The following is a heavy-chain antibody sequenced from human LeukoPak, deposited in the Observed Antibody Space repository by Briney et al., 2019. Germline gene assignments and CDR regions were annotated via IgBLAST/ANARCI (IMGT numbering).Heavy chain of an antibody. CDR1: GFTFNSYA. J-gene: IGHJ4*02. D-gene: IGHD1-14*01. CDR3: ASRPSGYKGETTGGFDY. CDR2: ISGSGGST. Sequence: PGGSLRLSCAASGFTFNSYAMSWVRQAPGKGLEWVSAISGSGGSTYYADSVKGRFTISRDISKNTLYLQMNSLRAEDTAVYYCASRPSGYKGETTGGFDYWGQGTLVTVSS. V-gene: IGHV3-23*01.